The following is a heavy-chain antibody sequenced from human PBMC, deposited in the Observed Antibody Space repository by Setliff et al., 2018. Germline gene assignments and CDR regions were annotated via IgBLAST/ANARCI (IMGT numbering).Heavy chain of an antibody. Sequence: SETLSLTCTVSGGSISSGDHYWSWIRQPAGKGLEWIGRIHASGSTNYNPSLKSRVTISVDTSKNQFSLKLTSVTAADTAVYCCARSGDYGSGRLSPWGQGTLVTVSS. CDR1: GGSISSGDHY. CDR3: ARSGDYGSGRLSP. CDR2: IHASGST. V-gene: IGHV4-61*02. J-gene: IGHJ5*02. D-gene: IGHD3-10*01.